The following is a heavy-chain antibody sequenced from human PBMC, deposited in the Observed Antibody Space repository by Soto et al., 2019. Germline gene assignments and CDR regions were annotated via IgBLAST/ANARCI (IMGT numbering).Heavy chain of an antibody. Sequence: SLRLSCTASGFTFSSYSMNWVRRAPGKGLEWVSSISSSSSFIYSAGSVKGRFTISRDNAKNSLYLQMNSLRAEDTAVYYCAVGEETGTPYFGNWGQGTLVTVSS. D-gene: IGHD1-7*01. CDR1: GFTFSSYS. CDR2: ISSSSSFI. J-gene: IGHJ4*02. CDR3: AVGEETGTPYFGN. V-gene: IGHV3-21*01.